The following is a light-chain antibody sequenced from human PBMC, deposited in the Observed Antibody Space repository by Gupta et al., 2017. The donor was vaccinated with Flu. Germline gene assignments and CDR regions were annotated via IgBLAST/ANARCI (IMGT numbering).Light chain of an antibody. Sequence: DIQMTQSPSTLSASVGDRGTSTCRASQSISSWLAWYQQKPGKAPSLLIYKASTLQPGVPSRFSGGDSGTEFTLTIRSLQPDDSATYYCQQYMSHPYTFGQGTKLEIK. CDR3: QQYMSHPYT. V-gene: IGKV1-5*03. J-gene: IGKJ2*01. CDR2: KAS. CDR1: QSISSW.